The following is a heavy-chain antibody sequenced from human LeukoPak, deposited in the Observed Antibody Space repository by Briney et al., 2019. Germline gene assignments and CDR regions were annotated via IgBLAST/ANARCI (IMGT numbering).Heavy chain of an antibody. V-gene: IGHV3-30*04. D-gene: IGHD4-17*01. J-gene: IGHJ4*02. CDR3: ARIRGRDYGYFDY. CDR1: GFTFSSYA. CDR2: ISYDGSNK. Sequence: GRSLRLSCAASGFTFSSYAMHWVRQAPGKGLEWVAVISYDGSNKYYADSVKGRFTISRDNSKNTLYLQMNSLRAEDTAVYYCARIRGRDYGYFDYWGQGTLVTVSS.